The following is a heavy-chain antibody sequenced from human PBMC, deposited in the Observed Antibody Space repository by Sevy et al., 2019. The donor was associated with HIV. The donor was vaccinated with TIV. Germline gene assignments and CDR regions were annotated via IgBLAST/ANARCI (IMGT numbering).Heavy chain of an antibody. CDR2: VSSDESNK. Sequence: GGSLRLSCAASGFTFINYGMYWVRQAPGKGLEWVAFVSSDESNKYYVESVKGRFTISRDNSKNTLYLQMNSLRPEDRAVYYCARDAQRLPLGELSRIPSARGGMGVWGQGTAVTVSS. D-gene: IGHD3-16*02. J-gene: IGHJ6*02. V-gene: IGHV3-33*07. CDR1: GFTFINYG. CDR3: ARDAQRLPLGELSRIPSARGGMGV.